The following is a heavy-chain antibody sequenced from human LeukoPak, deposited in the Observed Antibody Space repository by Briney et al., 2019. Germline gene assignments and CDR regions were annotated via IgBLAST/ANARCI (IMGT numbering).Heavy chain of an antibody. V-gene: IGHV1-18*01. CDR3: ARKTSLPEAFGGSCFFDY. CDR2: ISAYNGNT. Sequence: ASVKVSCKASGYTFTSYGISWVRQAPGQGLEWMGWISAYNGNTNYAQKLQGRVTMTTDTSTSTAYMELRSLRSDDTAVYYCARKTSLPEAFGGSCFFDYWGQGTLVTVSS. J-gene: IGHJ4*02. CDR1: GYTFTSYG. D-gene: IGHD2-15*01.